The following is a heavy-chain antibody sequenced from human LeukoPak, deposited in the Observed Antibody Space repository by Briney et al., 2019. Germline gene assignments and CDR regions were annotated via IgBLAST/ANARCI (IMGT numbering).Heavy chain of an antibody. Sequence: SETLSLTCTVSGGSISSSSHYWGWIRQPPGKGLEWIGSIYSNGNTYYNPSLKSRITISVDTSNNQFSLKLSSVTAADTAFYYCARVSGYDWESFYDYWGQGSLVTVSS. CDR1: GGSISSSSHY. CDR3: ARVSGYDWESFYDY. D-gene: IGHD5-12*01. V-gene: IGHV4-39*07. J-gene: IGHJ4*02. CDR2: IYSNGNT.